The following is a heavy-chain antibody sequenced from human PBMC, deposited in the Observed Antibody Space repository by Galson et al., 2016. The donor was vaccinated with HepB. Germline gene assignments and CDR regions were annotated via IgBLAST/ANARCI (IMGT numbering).Heavy chain of an antibody. D-gene: IGHD3-10*01. Sequence: SLRLSCAASGFTFSSSAMSWVRQAPGKGLEWVTAISGDASRTYYADTGKGRFTISRDNSKNTLYLQMNSLRVEDTAIYYWAKERSQSYSDCWGQGALVTVSS. CDR2: ISGDASRT. J-gene: IGHJ4*02. CDR3: AKERSQSYSDC. CDR1: GFTFSSSA. V-gene: IGHV3-23*01.